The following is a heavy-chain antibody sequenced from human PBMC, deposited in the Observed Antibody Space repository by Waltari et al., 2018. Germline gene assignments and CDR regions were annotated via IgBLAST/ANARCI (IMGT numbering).Heavy chain of an antibody. Sequence: EVQLVQSGAEVKKPGATVKISCKASGYTFTDYYMHWVQQAPGKGLEWMGRVDPEDGETIYAEKFQGRVTITADTSTDTAYMELSSLRSEDTAVYYCATLTLVIGPMVRGGQEGGYWGQGTLVTVSS. V-gene: IGHV1-69-2*01. J-gene: IGHJ4*02. D-gene: IGHD3-10*01. CDR3: ATLTLVIGPMVRGGQEGGY. CDR1: GYTFTDYY. CDR2: VDPEDGET.